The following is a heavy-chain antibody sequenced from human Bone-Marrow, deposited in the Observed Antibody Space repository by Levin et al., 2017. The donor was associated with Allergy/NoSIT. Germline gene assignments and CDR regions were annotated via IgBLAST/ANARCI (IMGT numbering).Heavy chain of an antibody. CDR3: AKSRTASGSYHDAFDV. J-gene: IGHJ3*01. CDR1: GFTFGNYA. Sequence: GESLKISCAASGFTFGNYAMAWVRQAPGKGLEWVSVITPSGANTHFADSVKGRFTISRDNSKNTLFLQMNSLRVEDRAVYYCAKSRTASGSYHDAFDVWGRGTMVTVSS. CDR2: ITPSGANT. V-gene: IGHV3-23*01. D-gene: IGHD3-16*02.